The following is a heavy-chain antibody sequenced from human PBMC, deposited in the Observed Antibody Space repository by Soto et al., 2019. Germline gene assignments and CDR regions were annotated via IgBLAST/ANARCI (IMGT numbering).Heavy chain of an antibody. CDR2: IYSSGTT. CDR1: GDSIRSGGFY. D-gene: IGHD5-12*01. Sequence: SETLSLTCTVSGDSIRSGGFYWSWIRQHPGKGLEWIGYIYSSGTTYCNPSLESRVTMSVDTSKNQFSLKLSSVTAADTAVYYCARDRGGYDLLDYWGQGTLVTVSS. V-gene: IGHV4-31*03. J-gene: IGHJ4*02. CDR3: ARDRGGYDLLDY.